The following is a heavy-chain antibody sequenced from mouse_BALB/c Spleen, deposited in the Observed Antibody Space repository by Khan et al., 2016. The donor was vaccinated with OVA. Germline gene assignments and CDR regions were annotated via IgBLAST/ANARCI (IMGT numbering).Heavy chain of an antibody. CDR3: ARDAGRY. CDR1: GYTFPEYT. CDR2: INPKIGGT. D-gene: IGHD3-3*01. J-gene: IGHJ4*01. V-gene: IGHV1-18*01. Sequence: EVQLVESGPELVKPGASVKISCKTSGYTFPEYTVHWVKQSLGKSLDWIGVINPKIGGTAYNQKFKGKATLAVDKSSSTAYMEFRNLTSEDSAVYYCARDAGRYWGQGTSVTVAS.